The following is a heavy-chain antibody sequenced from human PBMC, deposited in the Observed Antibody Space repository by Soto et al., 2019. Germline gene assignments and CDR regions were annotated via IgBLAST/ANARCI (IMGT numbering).Heavy chain of an antibody. D-gene: IGHD3-10*01. CDR3: ARVGLKYLRWFDP. J-gene: IGHJ5*02. Sequence: QVPLVQSGAEVKMPGASVKVSCKASGYTFRSYGIQWVRQAPGQSLEWMGWINADNGDTKYSQNFQDRVTITRDTSANTVYMELSSLTTEDTAVYYCARVGLKYLRWFDPWGQGSLVTVSS. V-gene: IGHV1-3*01. CDR1: GYTFRSYG. CDR2: INADNGDT.